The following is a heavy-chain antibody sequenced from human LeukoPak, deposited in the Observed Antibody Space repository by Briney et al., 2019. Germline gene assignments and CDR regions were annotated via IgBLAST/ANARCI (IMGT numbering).Heavy chain of an antibody. CDR1: GFTFDHYA. J-gene: IGHJ4*02. Sequence: GGSVRLPCAASGFTFDHYAMHWVRQAPGKGLEWVSGISWNSGSIGYADSVKGRFTISRDNAKNSLYLQMNSRRAEDMALYYCAKDIGGYSYGYGFEYWGQGTLVTVSS. CDR3: AKDIGGYSYGYGFEY. D-gene: IGHD5-18*01. V-gene: IGHV3-9*03. CDR2: ISWNSGSI.